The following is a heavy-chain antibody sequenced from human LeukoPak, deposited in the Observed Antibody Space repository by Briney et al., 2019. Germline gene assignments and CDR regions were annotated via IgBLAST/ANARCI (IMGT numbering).Heavy chain of an antibody. Sequence: GESLKISCQASGYRFTSNWINWVRQMSGKGLEWMGRTDPSDSSTNYSPSFQGHVTISVDKSLNTAYLQWSSLRASDTAIYYCARGGYDTSLDQDSWGQGTLVTVSS. D-gene: IGHD3-22*01. V-gene: IGHV5-10-1*01. CDR2: TDPSDSST. J-gene: IGHJ4*02. CDR3: ARGGYDTSLDQDS. CDR1: GYRFTSNW.